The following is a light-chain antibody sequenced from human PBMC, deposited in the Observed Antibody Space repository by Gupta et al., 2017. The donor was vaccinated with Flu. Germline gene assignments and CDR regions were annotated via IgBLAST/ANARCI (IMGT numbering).Light chain of an antibody. J-gene: IGLJ3*02. CDR2: EDD. V-gene: IGLV6-57*01. CDR3: QSFDSSTQEVV. Sequence: TISCTRSSGGIGANYVQWYQHRPGGSPITLIYEDDQIPSGGPDRFSGSIDSSSNSASLTIYGLRTEDEADYYCQSFDSSTQEVVFGGGTKLTVL. CDR1: SGGIGANY.